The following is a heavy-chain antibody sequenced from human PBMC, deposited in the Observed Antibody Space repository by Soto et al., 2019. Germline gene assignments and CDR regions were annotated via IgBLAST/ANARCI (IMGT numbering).Heavy chain of an antibody. D-gene: IGHD6-19*01. CDR2: ISGSGGST. CDR3: AKHLRGWYDGGMDV. J-gene: IGHJ6*02. Sequence: GGSLRLSCAASGFTFSSYAMSWVRQAPGKGLEWVSAISGSGGSTYYADSVKGRFTISRDNSKNTLYLQMNSLRAEDTAVYYCAKHLRGWYDGGMDVWGQGTTVTVSS. V-gene: IGHV3-23*01. CDR1: GFTFSSYA.